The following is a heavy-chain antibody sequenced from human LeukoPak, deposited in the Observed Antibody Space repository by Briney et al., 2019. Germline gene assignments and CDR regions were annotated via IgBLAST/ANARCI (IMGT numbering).Heavy chain of an antibody. D-gene: IGHD3-22*01. J-gene: IGHJ4*02. CDR3: ARAPYDSSGPFDS. Sequence: SETLSLTCIVSGGSISSGGYFWSWIRQHPGKGLEWIGFIYYSGSTYYNPSFKSRVTISVETSKNQFSLRLSSVTAADTAVYYCARAPYDSSGPFDSWGQGTLVTVSS. V-gene: IGHV4-31*03. CDR1: GGSISSGGYF. CDR2: IYYSGST.